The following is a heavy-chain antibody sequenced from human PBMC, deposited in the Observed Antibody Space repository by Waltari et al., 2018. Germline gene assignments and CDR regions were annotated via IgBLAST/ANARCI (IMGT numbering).Heavy chain of an antibody. D-gene: IGHD6-19*01. CDR1: GFTFSNYA. CDR2: ITSGGGDT. V-gene: IGHV3-23*01. Sequence: QLLESGGGWRQAGGSLRLSCASSGFTFSNYAMSWVSQAPGKGPEWVSGITSGGGDTYYTDSVRGRFTISRDNSKNTVYLQMNSLRHEDTAVYYCAKEIYRIGRPCFDYWGQGVRVTVSS. CDR3: AKEIYRIGRPCFDY. J-gene: IGHJ4*02.